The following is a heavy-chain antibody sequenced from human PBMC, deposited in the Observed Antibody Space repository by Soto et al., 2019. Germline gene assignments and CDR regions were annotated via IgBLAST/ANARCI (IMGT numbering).Heavy chain of an antibody. CDR2: ISAYNGNT. D-gene: IGHD2-2*01. Sequence: ASVKVSCKASGYTFTSYGISWVRQAPGQGLEWMGWISAYNGNTNYAQKLQGRVTMTTDTSTSTAYMELRSLRSDDTAVYYWARERPRLVVVPAATLYYGMDVWGQGTTVTVSS. V-gene: IGHV1-18*04. CDR1: GYTFTSYG. CDR3: ARERPRLVVVPAATLYYGMDV. J-gene: IGHJ6*02.